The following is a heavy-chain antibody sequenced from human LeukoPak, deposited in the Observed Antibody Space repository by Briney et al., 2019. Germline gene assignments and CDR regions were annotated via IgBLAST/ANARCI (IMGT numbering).Heavy chain of an antibody. J-gene: IGHJ3*02. CDR1: GGSISSYF. V-gene: IGHV4-4*07. CDR2: IYTSGST. Sequence: SETLSLTCTVSGGSISSYFWSWIRQPAGKGLEWIGRIYTSGSTNYNPSLKSRVTMSVDTSKNQFSLKLSSVTAADAAVYYCASGNKEGAFGIWGQGTMVTVSS. CDR3: ASGNKEGAFGI.